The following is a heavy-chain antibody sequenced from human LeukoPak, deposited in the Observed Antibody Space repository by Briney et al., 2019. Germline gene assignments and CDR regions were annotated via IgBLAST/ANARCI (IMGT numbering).Heavy chain of an antibody. V-gene: IGHV5-51*01. CDR3: ARRVRGYCSSTSCLNWFDP. Sequence: GESLKISCKGSGYSFTSYWIGWVRQMPGKGLEWMGIIYPGDSDTRYSPSFQGQVTISADKSISTAYLQWSSLKASDTAMYYCARRVRGYCSSTSCLNWFDPWGQGTLVTVSS. D-gene: IGHD2-2*01. J-gene: IGHJ5*02. CDR2: IYPGDSDT. CDR1: GYSFTSYW.